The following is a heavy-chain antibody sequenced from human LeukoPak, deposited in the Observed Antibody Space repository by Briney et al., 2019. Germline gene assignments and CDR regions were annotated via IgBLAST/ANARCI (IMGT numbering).Heavy chain of an antibody. CDR2: INPNSGGT. Sequence: GASVKVSCKASGYTFTGYYMHWVRQAPGQGLEWMGWINPNSGGTNYAQKFQGRVTMTRDTSISTAYMELSRLRSDDTAVYYCARGNLEWLLQGYYFDYWGQGTLVTVSS. D-gene: IGHD3-3*01. CDR1: GYTFTGYY. CDR3: ARGNLEWLLQGYYFDY. V-gene: IGHV1-2*02. J-gene: IGHJ4*02.